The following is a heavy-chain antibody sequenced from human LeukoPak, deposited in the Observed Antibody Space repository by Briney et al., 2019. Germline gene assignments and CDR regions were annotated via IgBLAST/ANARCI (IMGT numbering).Heavy chain of an antibody. CDR2: ISYDGSNK. D-gene: IGHD3-10*01. V-gene: IGHV3-30-3*01. CDR1: GFTFSSYA. Sequence: GGSLRFSCAASGFTFSSYAMHWVRQAPGKGLEWVAVISYDGSNKYYADSVKGRFTISRDNSKNTLYLQMNSLRAEDTAVYYCAKDEAYGSGPPFDYWGQGTLVTVSS. CDR3: AKDEAYGSGPPFDY. J-gene: IGHJ4*02.